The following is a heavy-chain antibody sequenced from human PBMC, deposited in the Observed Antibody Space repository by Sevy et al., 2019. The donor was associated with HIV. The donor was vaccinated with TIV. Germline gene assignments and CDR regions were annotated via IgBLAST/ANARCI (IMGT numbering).Heavy chain of an antibody. CDR2: ISSSSSYI. CDR3: ARDRYYYDKPAFDI. D-gene: IGHD3-22*01. V-gene: IGHV3-21*01. J-gene: IGHJ3*02. Sequence: LGGSLRLSCAASGFTFSSYSMNWVRQAPGKGLEWVSSISSSSSYIYYADSVKGRFTISRDNAKNSLYLQMNSLRAEDTAVYYCARDRYYYDKPAFDIWGQGTMVTVSS. CDR1: GFTFSSYS.